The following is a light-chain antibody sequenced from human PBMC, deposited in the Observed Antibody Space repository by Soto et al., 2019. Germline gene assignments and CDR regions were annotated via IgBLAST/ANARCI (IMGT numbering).Light chain of an antibody. CDR2: EDN. J-gene: IGLJ3*02. CDR3: QSYDSSNHWV. CDR1: SGGIDSNY. Sequence: NFMLTQPHSVSESPGKTVTISCTRSSGGIDSNYVQWYQQRPGSAPTPVIYEDNQRPSGVPDRFSGSIDSSSNSASLTISGLKTEDEADYYCQSYDSSNHWVFGGGTKLTVL. V-gene: IGLV6-57*04.